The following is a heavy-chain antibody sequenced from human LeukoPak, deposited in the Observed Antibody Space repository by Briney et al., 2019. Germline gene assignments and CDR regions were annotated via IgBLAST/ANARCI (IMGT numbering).Heavy chain of an antibody. J-gene: IGHJ4*02. CDR1: GGSISSSSYY. V-gene: IGHV4-39*07. CDR3: ARVGSSWNFDY. Sequence: PSETLSLTCTVSGGSISSSSYYWGWIRQPPGKGLEWIGSIYYSGSTYYSPSLKSRVTISVDTSKNQFSLKLSSVTAADTAVYYCARVGSSWNFDYWGQGTLVTVSS. D-gene: IGHD6-13*01. CDR2: IYYSGST.